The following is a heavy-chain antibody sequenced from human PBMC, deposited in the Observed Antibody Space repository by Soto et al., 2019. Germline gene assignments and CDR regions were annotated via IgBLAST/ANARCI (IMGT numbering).Heavy chain of an antibody. CDR2: INHSGST. CDR3: ARERKDTMVRGVFAH. Sequence: QVQLQQWGAGLLKPSETLSLTCAVYGGSFSGYYWSWIRQPPGKGLEWIGEINHSGSTNYNPSLKSRVTISVDTSKHPFSLELSSVTAADTAVYYCARERKDTMVRGVFAHWGQGTLVTVSS. CDR1: GGSFSGYY. D-gene: IGHD3-10*01. J-gene: IGHJ4*02. V-gene: IGHV4-34*01.